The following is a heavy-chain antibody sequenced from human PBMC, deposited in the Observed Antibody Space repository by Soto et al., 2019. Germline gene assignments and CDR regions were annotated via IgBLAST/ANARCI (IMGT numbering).Heavy chain of an antibody. V-gene: IGHV3-7*01. CDR3: ARESIPGGYDPNYYYYGMDV. CDR2: IKQDGSEK. J-gene: IGHJ6*02. Sequence: QSGGSLRVSCAASGFTFISYWMSWVRQAPGKGLEWVANIKQDGSEKYYVDSVKGRFTISRDNAKNSLYLQMNSLRAEDTAVYYCARESIPGGYDPNYYYYGMDVWGQGTTVTVSS. D-gene: IGHD5-12*01. CDR1: GFTFISYW.